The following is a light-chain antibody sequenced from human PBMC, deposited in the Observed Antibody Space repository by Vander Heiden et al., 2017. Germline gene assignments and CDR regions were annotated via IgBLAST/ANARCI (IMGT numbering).Light chain of an antibody. Sequence: DIQITQSPSSLSASVGDRVTITCRASQSISSYLNWYQQKPGKAPKLLIYAASSLQSGVPSRFSGSGSGTDFTLTISSLQPEDFATYYCQQNDSTPPSTFGQGTKLEIK. CDR2: AAS. J-gene: IGKJ2*01. CDR3: QQNDSTPPST. V-gene: IGKV1-39*01. CDR1: QSISSY.